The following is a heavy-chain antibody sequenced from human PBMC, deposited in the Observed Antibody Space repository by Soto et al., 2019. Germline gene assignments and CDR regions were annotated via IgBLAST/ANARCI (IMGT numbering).Heavy chain of an antibody. Sequence: GGSLRLSCAASGFTFSSYAMHWVRQAPGKGLEWVVVISYDGSNKYYADSVRGRFTISRDNSKNTLYLQMNSLRAEDTAVYYCARDKPRGLVRHPLLSFGGFDYWGQGTLVTVSS. CDR2: ISYDGSNK. D-gene: IGHD6-19*01. J-gene: IGHJ4*02. V-gene: IGHV3-30-3*01. CDR1: GFTFSSYA. CDR3: ARDKPRGLVRHPLLSFGGFDY.